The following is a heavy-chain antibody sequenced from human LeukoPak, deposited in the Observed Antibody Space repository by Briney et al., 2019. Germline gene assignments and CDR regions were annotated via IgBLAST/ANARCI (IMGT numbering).Heavy chain of an antibody. CDR3: TGTYYYDSSGYQT. Sequence: GGSLRLSCAASGFTFSGSAMHWVRQASGKGLEWVGRIRSKANSYATAYAASVEGRFTISRDDSKNTAYLQMNSLKTEDTAVYYCTGTYYYDSSGYQTWGQGTLVTVSS. D-gene: IGHD3-22*01. V-gene: IGHV3-73*01. CDR1: GFTFSGSA. CDR2: IRSKANSYAT. J-gene: IGHJ4*02.